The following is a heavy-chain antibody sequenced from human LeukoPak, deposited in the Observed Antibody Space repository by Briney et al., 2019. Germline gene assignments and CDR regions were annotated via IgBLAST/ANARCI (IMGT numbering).Heavy chain of an antibody. D-gene: IGHD3-9*01. V-gene: IGHV3-9*01. CDR3: AKVPKPDYDILTGYHRAWYFEL. Sequence: GGSLRLSCAASGFTFDDYAMHWVRQAPGKGLEWVSGISWNSGSIGYADSVKGRFTISRDNAKNSLYLQMSSLRAEDTALYYCAKVPKPDYDILTGYHRAWYFELWGRGTLVIVSS. CDR2: ISWNSGSI. CDR1: GFTFDDYA. J-gene: IGHJ2*01.